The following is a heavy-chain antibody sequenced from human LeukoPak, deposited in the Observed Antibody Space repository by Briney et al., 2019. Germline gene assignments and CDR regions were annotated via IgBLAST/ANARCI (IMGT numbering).Heavy chain of an antibody. CDR1: GGSISSGGYS. D-gene: IGHD3-10*01. Sequence: SQTLSLTCAVSGGSISSGGYSWSWIRQPPGKGLEWIGYIYHSGSAYYNPSLKSRVTISVDRSKNQFSLKLSSVTAADTAVYYCARDSMVRGVLWFDPWGQGTLVTVSS. J-gene: IGHJ5*02. CDR2: IYHSGSA. CDR3: ARDSMVRGVLWFDP. V-gene: IGHV4-30-2*01.